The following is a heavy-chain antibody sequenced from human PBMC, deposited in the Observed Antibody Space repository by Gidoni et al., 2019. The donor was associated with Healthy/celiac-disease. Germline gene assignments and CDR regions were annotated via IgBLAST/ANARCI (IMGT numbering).Heavy chain of an antibody. V-gene: IGHV4-59*01. CDR3: ARAAVELDPDAFDI. D-gene: IGHD1-7*01. CDR2: IYYSGST. CDR1: GGSISSYY. Sequence: QVQLRESGPGLVKPSETLSLTCTVPGGSISSYYWSWIRQPPGKGLEWIGYIYYSGSTNSNPSLKSRVTISVDTSKNQFSLKLSSVTAADTAVYYCARAAVELDPDAFDIWCQGTMVTVSS. J-gene: IGHJ3*02.